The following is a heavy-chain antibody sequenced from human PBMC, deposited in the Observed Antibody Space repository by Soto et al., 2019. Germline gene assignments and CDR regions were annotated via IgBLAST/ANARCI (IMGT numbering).Heavy chain of an antibody. V-gene: IGHV4-59*08. CDR3: ARRHGDYESYYMDV. J-gene: IGHJ6*03. CDR1: GGSISSYY. D-gene: IGHD4-17*01. Sequence: PSETLSLTCTVSGGSISSYYWSWIRQPPGKGLEWIGYIYYSWSTNYNPSLKSRVTISVDTSKNQFSLKLSSVTAADTAVYYCARRHGDYESYYMDVWGKGTTVTVSS. CDR2: IYYSWST.